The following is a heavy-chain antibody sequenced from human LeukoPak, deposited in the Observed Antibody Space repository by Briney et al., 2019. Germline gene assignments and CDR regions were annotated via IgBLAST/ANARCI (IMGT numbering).Heavy chain of an antibody. CDR1: GFSFSSYG. D-gene: IGHD6-25*01. CDR3: AKFRRAAAYYFDY. J-gene: IGHJ4*02. CDR2: IQYDGSNK. Sequence: GGTLRLSCAASGFSFSSYGMHWVCQAPPTGQERVAFIQYDGSNKYYADFVKRRFTISRDNSKNTLYMQRNSSRADDTVVYYCAKFRRAAAYYFDYWGQGTLVTVS. V-gene: IGHV3-30*02.